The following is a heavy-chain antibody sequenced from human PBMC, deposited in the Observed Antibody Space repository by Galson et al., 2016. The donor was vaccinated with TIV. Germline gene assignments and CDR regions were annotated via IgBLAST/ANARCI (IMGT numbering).Heavy chain of an antibody. CDR2: INTKGDYS. CDR1: GNTFTNYY. D-gene: IGHD3-10*01. CDR3: ATERPGAEVDGWGD. J-gene: IGHJ4*02. V-gene: IGHV1-46*01. Sequence: SVKVSCKAYGNTFTNYYMNWIRQAPGQGLEWMGIINTKGDYSTYAQKFQGRVTMTRDTSTSTVSMELRNLRSEDTAVYYCATERPGAEVDGWGDWGQGTLVIDSS.